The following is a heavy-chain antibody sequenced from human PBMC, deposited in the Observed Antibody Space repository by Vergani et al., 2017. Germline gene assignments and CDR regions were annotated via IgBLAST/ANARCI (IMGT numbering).Heavy chain of an antibody. CDR2: ISSSSSTI. V-gene: IGHV3-48*01. D-gene: IGHD6-13*01. J-gene: IGHJ6*02. CDR3: AWYPSRLSDTYCMDV. Sequence: EVQLVESGGGLVQPGGSLRLFCAASGFTLSSYSMHWVRQAPGQGLEWVSYISSSSSTIYYADSVKGRFTISRDNAKYSLYLQMNSLRAEDTAVYYCAWYPSRLSDTYCMDVWGQGTTVTVSS. CDR1: GFTLSSYS.